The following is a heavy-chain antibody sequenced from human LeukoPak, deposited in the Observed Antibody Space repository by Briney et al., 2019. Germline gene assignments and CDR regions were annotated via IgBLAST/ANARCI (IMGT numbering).Heavy chain of an antibody. D-gene: IGHD5-18*01. Sequence: GGSLRLSCAASGFTFSTYSMNWVRQAPGKGLEWVSYITSSSTIYYADSVKGRFTISRDNAKNSLYLQMNSLRDEDTAVYYCARGFSYGILYWGQGTLVTVSS. CDR2: ITSSSTI. V-gene: IGHV3-48*02. CDR3: ARGFSYGILY. J-gene: IGHJ4*02. CDR1: GFTFSTYS.